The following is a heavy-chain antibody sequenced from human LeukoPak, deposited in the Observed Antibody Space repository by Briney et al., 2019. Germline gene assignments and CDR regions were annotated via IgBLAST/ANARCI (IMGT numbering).Heavy chain of an antibody. CDR3: ARDRNGGNSYFDY. CDR1: GGTFSSYA. D-gene: IGHD4-23*01. CDR2: IIPIFGTA. V-gene: IGHV1-69*05. J-gene: IGHJ4*02. Sequence: SVKVSRKASGGTFSSYAISWVRQAPGQGLEWMGGIIPIFGTANYAQKFQGRVTITTDESTSTAYMELSSLRSEDTAVYYCARDRNGGNSYFDYWGQGTLVTVSS.